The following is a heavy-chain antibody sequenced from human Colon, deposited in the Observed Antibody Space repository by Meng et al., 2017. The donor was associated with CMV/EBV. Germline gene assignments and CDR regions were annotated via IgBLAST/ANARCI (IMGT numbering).Heavy chain of an antibody. J-gene: IGHJ4*02. CDR1: GFTFSTYW. D-gene: IGHD3-22*01. CDR2: IKQDGSEN. V-gene: IGHV3-7*01. CDR3: ARVRFNPQNGYSYYFDY. Sequence: GGSLRLSCVASGFTFSTYWMSWVRQAPGKGLEWVTNIKQDGSENYYVDSLKGRFTISRDNAKNLLYLQMNSLRAEDTALYYCARVRFNPQNGYSYYFDYWGQGTLVTVSS.